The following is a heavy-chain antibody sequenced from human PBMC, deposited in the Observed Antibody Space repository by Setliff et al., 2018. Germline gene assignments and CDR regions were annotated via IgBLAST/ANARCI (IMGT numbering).Heavy chain of an antibody. CDR2: VDPEDGET. Sequence: RASVKVSCKASGYTFTDYYMHWVQQAPGKGLEWMGRVDPEDGETISAEKFQGRVTITADTSTDTAYMELSSLRPEDTAVYYCATLSKYPYGSGSYMGIRWFDPWGQGTRVTVSS. D-gene: IGHD3-10*01. CDR1: GYTFTDYY. CDR3: ATLSKYPYGSGSYMGIRWFDP. J-gene: IGHJ5*02. V-gene: IGHV1-69-2*01.